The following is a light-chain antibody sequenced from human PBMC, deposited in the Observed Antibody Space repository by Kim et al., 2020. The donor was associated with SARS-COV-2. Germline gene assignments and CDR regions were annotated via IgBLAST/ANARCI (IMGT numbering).Light chain of an antibody. CDR3: QHYNRFPYT. V-gene: IGKV1-5*03. J-gene: IGKJ2*01. CDR2: LAS. Sequence: SASVGDRVTITCRASENIGTWLACYQQKPGRATSLLIYLASTLESGVPSRFSGTGSGTEFSLSITSLQPDDFATYYCQHYNRFPYTFGQGTKLETK. CDR1: ENIGTW.